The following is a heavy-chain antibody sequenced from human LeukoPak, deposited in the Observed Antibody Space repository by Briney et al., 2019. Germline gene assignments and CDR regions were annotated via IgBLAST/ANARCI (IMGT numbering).Heavy chain of an antibody. V-gene: IGHV1-2*02. J-gene: IGHJ5*02. CDR3: ARAGNIVVAVAAKGRYNWFDP. Sequence: ASVKVSCKASGYTFTGYYMHWVRQAPGQGLEWMGWMNPNSGNTGYAQKFQGRVTMTRDTSISTAYMELSRLRSDDTAVYYCARAGNIVVAVAAKGRYNWFDPWGQGTLVTVSS. CDR2: MNPNSGNT. CDR1: GYTFTGYY. D-gene: IGHD2-15*01.